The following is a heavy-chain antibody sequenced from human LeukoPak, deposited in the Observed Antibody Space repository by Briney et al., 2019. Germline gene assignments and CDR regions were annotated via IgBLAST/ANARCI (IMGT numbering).Heavy chain of an antibody. CDR1: GFTFSSYA. Sequence: PTGGSLRLSCAASGFTFSSYAMNWVRQAPGKGLEWVSVISGSGGSTYYADSVKGRFTISRDNSKNTLYLQMNSLRAEDTAVCSCAKVALLGYCTTASCPLDYWGQGTLVTVSS. J-gene: IGHJ4*02. CDR3: AKVALLGYCTTASCPLDY. CDR2: ISGSGGST. D-gene: IGHD2-2*01. V-gene: IGHV3-23*01.